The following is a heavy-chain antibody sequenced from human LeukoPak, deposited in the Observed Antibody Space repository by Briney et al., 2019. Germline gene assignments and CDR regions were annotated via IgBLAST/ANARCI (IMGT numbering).Heavy chain of an antibody. CDR2: IYTSGST. D-gene: IGHD3-10*01. CDR1: GGSISSYY. J-gene: IGHJ2*01. CDR3: ARTGDYGSGSYYWGNWYFDL. V-gene: IGHV4-4*07. Sequence: PSETLSLTCTVSGGSISSYYWSWIRQPAGKGLEWIGRIYTSGSTNYNPSLKSRVTMSVDTSKNQFSLKLSSVTAADTAVYYCARTGDYGSGSYYWGNWYFDLWGRGTLVTVSS.